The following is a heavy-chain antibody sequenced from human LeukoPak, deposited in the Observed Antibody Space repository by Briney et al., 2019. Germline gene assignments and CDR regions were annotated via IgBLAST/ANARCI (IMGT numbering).Heavy chain of an antibody. CDR2: ISGSRSTTV. CDR1: GFTFSNYG. CDR3: ARDWITFGGVIVPLDY. V-gene: IGHV3-48*02. Sequence: GGSLRLSCAASGFTFSNYGMNWVRQAPGKGLEWVSSISGSRSTTVFYADSVRGRFTISRDIAKNSLYLQMNSLRDEDTAVHYCARDWITFGGVIVPLDYWGQGTLVTVSS. J-gene: IGHJ4*02. D-gene: IGHD3-16*02.